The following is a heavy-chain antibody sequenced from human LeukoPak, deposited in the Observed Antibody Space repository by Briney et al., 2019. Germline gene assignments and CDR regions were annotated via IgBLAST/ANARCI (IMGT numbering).Heavy chain of an antibody. CDR3: ARERIAAGLDY. Sequence: ASVKVSCKASGYTFTSYYMHWVRQAPGQGLEWMGIINPSGGSTRYAQKFQGRVTMTRDTSTSTVYMAPSSLRSEDTAVYYCARERIAAGLDYWGQGTLVTVSS. CDR1: GYTFTSYY. D-gene: IGHD6-6*01. V-gene: IGHV1-46*01. J-gene: IGHJ4*02. CDR2: INPSGGST.